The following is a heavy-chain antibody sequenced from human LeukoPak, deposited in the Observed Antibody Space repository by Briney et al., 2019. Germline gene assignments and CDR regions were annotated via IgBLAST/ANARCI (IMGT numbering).Heavy chain of an antibody. CDR2: ISAYNGNT. J-gene: IGHJ4*02. D-gene: IGHD5-18*01. CDR1: GYTFTSYG. Sequence: ASVEVSCKASGYTFTSYGISWVRQAPGQGLEWKGWISAYNGNTNYAQKLQGRVTMTTDTSTSTAYMELRSLRSDDTAVYYCARDLGLYSYGAQTDYWGQGTLVTVSS. CDR3: ARDLGLYSYGAQTDY. V-gene: IGHV1-18*01.